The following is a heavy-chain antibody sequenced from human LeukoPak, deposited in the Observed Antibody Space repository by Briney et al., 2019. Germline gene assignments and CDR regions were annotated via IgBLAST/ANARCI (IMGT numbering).Heavy chain of an antibody. CDR3: ARADYRDWFDP. CDR1: GGSISSGSYY. CDR2: IYYSGST. V-gene: IGHV4-61*10. D-gene: IGHD4-11*01. J-gene: IGHJ5*02. Sequence: SQTLSLTCTVSGGSISSGSYYWSWIRQPAGKGLEWIGYIYYSGSTNYNPSLKSRVTISVDTSKNQFSLKLSSVTAADTAVYYCARADYRDWFDPWGQGTLVTVSS.